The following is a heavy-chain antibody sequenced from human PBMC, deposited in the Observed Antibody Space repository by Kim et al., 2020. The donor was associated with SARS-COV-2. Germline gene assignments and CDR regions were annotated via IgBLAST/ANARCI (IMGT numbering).Heavy chain of an antibody. V-gene: IGHV4-39*01. CDR1: GGSVSNTNYY. J-gene: IGHJ6*02. D-gene: IGHD6-19*01. CDR2: IFYTGST. Sequence: SETLSLTCTVSGGSVSNTNYYWAWIRQPPGKGLEWIGFIFYTGSTHYSPSLRGRVTMSVDTSKNQFSLRLNSVTAADTATYYCARQGGGCKYSDWGHGTT. CDR3: ARQGGGCKYSD.